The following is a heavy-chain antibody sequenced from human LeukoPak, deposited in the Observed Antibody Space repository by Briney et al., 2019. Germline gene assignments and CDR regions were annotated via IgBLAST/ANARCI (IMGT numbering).Heavy chain of an antibody. Sequence: SETLSLTCAVSGDSISSDYWSWVRQPPGKGLEWIGYIYYTGSTNYNPSLKSRVTISVDTSKNQFSLNVNSMAAADTGVYYCTRSFPGIAGAADFWGQGTLVTVSS. J-gene: IGHJ4*02. CDR3: TRSFPGIAGAADF. V-gene: IGHV4-59*01. CDR2: IYYTGST. D-gene: IGHD6-13*01. CDR1: GDSISSDY.